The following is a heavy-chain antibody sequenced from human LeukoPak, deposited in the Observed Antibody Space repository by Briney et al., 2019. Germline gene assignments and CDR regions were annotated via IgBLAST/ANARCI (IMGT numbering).Heavy chain of an antibody. Sequence: PGGSLRLSCAASGFTFSSYSMNGVRQAPGKGLEWVSSISSSSSYIYYADSVKGRFTISRDNSKNTLYLQMNSLRAEDTAVYYCARGPGFWSGYYTSWFDPWGQGTLVTVSS. D-gene: IGHD3-3*01. CDR2: ISSSSSYI. CDR1: GFTFSSYS. J-gene: IGHJ5*02. V-gene: IGHV3-21*01. CDR3: ARGPGFWSGYYTSWFDP.